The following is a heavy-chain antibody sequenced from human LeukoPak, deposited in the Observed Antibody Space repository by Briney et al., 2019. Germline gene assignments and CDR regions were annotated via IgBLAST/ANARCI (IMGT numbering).Heavy chain of an antibody. Sequence: SETLSLTCTVSGGSISSSSYYWGWIRQPPGKGLEWIGSIYYSGSTYYNPSLKSRVTISVDTSKNQLSLKLSSETAADTAVYYCARQGARLLDASNWGQGTLVTVSS. V-gene: IGHV4-39*01. CDR2: IYYSGST. CDR1: GGSISSSSYY. D-gene: IGHD2-15*01. J-gene: IGHJ4*02. CDR3: ARQGARLLDASN.